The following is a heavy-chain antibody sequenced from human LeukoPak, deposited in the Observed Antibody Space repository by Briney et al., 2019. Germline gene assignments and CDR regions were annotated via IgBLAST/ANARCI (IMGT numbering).Heavy chain of an antibody. CDR2: IKPSGSST. D-gene: IGHD6-19*01. J-gene: IGHJ4*02. CDR3: ARVHDSDWYFDY. Sequence: ASVNVSFKASGYSFTTYYMHWVRQAPGQGLEWMGIIKPSGSSTSYAQKFQDRVTMTRDTSTSTVYMELSSLRSEDTAVYYCARVHDSDWYFDYWGQGTLVTVSS. V-gene: IGHV1-46*01. CDR1: GYSFTTYY.